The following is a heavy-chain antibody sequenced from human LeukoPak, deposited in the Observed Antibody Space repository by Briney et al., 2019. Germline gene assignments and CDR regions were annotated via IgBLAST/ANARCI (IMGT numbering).Heavy chain of an antibody. J-gene: IGHJ4*02. CDR1: GFTFSSYG. D-gene: IGHD6-19*01. CDR3: AKDGRAVAGPFDY. Sequence: GGSLRLSCAASGFTFSSYGMSWVRQAPGQGLEWVSAISGSGGSTYYADSVKGRFTISRGNSKNTLYLQMNSLRAEDTAVYYCAKDGRAVAGPFDYWGQGTLVTVSS. V-gene: IGHV3-23*01. CDR2: ISGSGGST.